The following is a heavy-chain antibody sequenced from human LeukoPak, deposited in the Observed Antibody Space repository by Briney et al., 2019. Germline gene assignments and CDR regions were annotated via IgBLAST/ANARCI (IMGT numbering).Heavy chain of an antibody. V-gene: IGHV3-11*04. J-gene: IGHJ4*02. Sequence: GGSLRLSCAASGFIFSDYNMDWIRQAPGKGLEWISYISSSSSTIYYADSVKGRFTISRDNAKNSLYLQMNSLRAEDTAVYYCARETLRYFDYWGQGTLLTVSS. CDR3: ARETLRYFDY. CDR1: GFIFSDYN. CDR2: ISSSSSTI. D-gene: IGHD3-9*01.